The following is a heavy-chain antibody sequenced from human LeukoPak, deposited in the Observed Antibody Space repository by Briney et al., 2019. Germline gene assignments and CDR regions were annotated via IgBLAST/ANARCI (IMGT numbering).Heavy chain of an antibody. V-gene: IGHV3-21*01. CDR1: GFTFSSYS. CDR3: ARGYSSGWYLGY. J-gene: IGHJ4*02. Sequence: GGSLRLSCAASGFTFSSYSMNWVRQAPGKGLEWVSSISSSSSYIYYADSVKGRFTISRDNAKNSLYLQMNSLRAEDTAVYYCARGYSSGWYLGYWGQGTLVTVSS. D-gene: IGHD6-19*01. CDR2: ISSSSSYI.